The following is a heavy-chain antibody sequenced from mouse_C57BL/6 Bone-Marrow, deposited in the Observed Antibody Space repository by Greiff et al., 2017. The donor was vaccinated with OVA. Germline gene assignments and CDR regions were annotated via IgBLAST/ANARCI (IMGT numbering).Heavy chain of an antibody. J-gene: IGHJ2*01. CDR3: TRWGWLLRYYFDY. D-gene: IGHD2-3*01. CDR1: GYTFTDYE. V-gene: IGHV1-15*01. Sequence: QVQLQQSGAELVRPGASVTLSCKASGYTFTDYEMHWVKQTPVHGLEWIGAIDPETGGTAYNQKFKGKAILTADKSSSTAYMELRSLTSEDSAVYYGTRWGWLLRYYFDYCGQGTTLTVTA. CDR2: IDPETGGT.